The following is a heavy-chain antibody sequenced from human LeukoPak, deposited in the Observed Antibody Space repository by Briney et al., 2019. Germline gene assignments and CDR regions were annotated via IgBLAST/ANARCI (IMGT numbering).Heavy chain of an antibody. V-gene: IGHV3-23*01. CDR2: ISGSGGST. Sequence: GGSLRLSCAASGFTFSSYAMSWVRQAPGKGLEWVSAISGSGGSTYYADSVKGRFTISRDNSKNTPYLQMNSLRAEDTAVYYCAKVSLYYYYMDVWGKGTTVTVSS. CDR1: GFTFSSYA. J-gene: IGHJ6*03. CDR3: AKVSLYYYYMDV.